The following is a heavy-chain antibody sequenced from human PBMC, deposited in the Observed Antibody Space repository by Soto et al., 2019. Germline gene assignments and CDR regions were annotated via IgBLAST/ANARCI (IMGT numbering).Heavy chain of an antibody. J-gene: IGHJ5*02. Sequence: GASVKVSCTASGYTFTSYAMHWVRQAPGQRLEWMGWINAGNGNTKYSQKFPGRVTITRDTSASTAYMELSSLRSEDTAVYYCARDPLSSGYRIGWFDPWGQGTLVTVSS. CDR3: ARDPLSSGYRIGWFDP. D-gene: IGHD3-22*01. CDR1: GYTFTSYA. CDR2: INAGNGNT. V-gene: IGHV1-3*01.